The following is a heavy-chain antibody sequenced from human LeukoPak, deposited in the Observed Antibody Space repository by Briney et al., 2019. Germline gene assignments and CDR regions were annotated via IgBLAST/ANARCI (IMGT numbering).Heavy chain of an antibody. V-gene: IGHV3-23*01. CDR1: GFTFSSYA. Sequence: GGSLRLSCAASGFTFSSYAMSWVRQAPGKGLEWVSAISGSGGSTYYADSVKGRFTISRDNSKNTLYLQMNSLRAEDTAVYYRAKPLVWFGELRDYWGQGTLVTVSS. D-gene: IGHD3-10*01. CDR2: ISGSGGST. CDR3: AKPLVWFGELRDY. J-gene: IGHJ4*02.